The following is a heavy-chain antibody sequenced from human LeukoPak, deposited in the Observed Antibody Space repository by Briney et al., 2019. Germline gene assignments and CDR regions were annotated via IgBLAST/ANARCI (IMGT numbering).Heavy chain of an antibody. CDR3: ARALNYGANFDY. J-gene: IGHJ4*02. CDR1: GGSISSYY. Sequence: SSETLSLTCTVSGGSISSYYWSWIRQPPGKGLEWIGYIYYSGSTNYNPSLKSRVTISVDTSKNQFSLKLSSVTAADTAVYYCARALNYGANFDYWGQGTLVTVPS. V-gene: IGHV4-59*01. CDR2: IYYSGST. D-gene: IGHD4-17*01.